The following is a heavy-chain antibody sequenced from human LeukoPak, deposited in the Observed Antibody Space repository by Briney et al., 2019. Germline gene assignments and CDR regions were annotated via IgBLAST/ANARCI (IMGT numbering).Heavy chain of an antibody. Sequence: GGSLRLSCAASGFTFSSYAMHWVRQAPGKGLEWVAVVSFDGDNKYYADSVKDRFTISRDNSQNTLYLQLNSLRAEDTAVYYCARDWTLNYWGQGTLVAVSS. J-gene: IGHJ4*02. CDR3: ARDWTLNY. CDR1: GFTFSSYA. CDR2: VSFDGDNK. D-gene: IGHD3/OR15-3a*01. V-gene: IGHV3-30-3*01.